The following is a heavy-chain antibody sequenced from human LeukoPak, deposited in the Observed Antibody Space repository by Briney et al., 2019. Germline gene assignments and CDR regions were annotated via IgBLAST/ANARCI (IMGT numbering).Heavy chain of an antibody. D-gene: IGHD4-23*01. CDR3: AKPYYGGTYYFDY. Sequence: GGSLRLSCAASGFTFSSYGMHWVRQAPGKGLEWVAVISYDGSNKYYADSVKGRFTISRDNSKNTLYLQMNSLRAEDTAVYYCAKPYYGGTYYFDYWGQGTLVTVSS. J-gene: IGHJ4*02. V-gene: IGHV3-30*18. CDR1: GFTFSSYG. CDR2: ISYDGSNK.